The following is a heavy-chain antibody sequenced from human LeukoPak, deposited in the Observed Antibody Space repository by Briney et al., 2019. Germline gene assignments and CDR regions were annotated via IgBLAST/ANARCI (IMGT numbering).Heavy chain of an antibody. CDR3: ARAPRDTATYFDY. Sequence: GGSLRLSCAASGFTFSSYGMHWVRQAPGKGLEWVAVISYDGSNKYYADSVKGRFTISRDNSKNTLNLQMNSLRAEDTAVYYCARAPRDTATYFDYWGQGTLVTVSS. J-gene: IGHJ4*02. D-gene: IGHD5-18*01. V-gene: IGHV3-30*03. CDR1: GFTFSSYG. CDR2: ISYDGSNK.